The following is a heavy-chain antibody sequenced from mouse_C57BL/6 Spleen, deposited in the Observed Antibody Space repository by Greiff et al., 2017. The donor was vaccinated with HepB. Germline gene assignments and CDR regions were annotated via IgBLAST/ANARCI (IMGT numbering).Heavy chain of an antibody. D-gene: IGHD1-1*01. Sequence: QVQLKQSGPELVKPGASVKISCKASGYAFSSSWMNWVKQRPGKGLEWIGRIYPGDGDTNYNGKFKGKATLTADKSSSTAYMQLSSLTSEDSAVYFCARSGGYYYGSSYNYWGQGTTLTVSS. CDR1: GYAFSSSW. J-gene: IGHJ2*01. V-gene: IGHV1-82*01. CDR2: IYPGDGDT. CDR3: ARSGGYYYGSSYNY.